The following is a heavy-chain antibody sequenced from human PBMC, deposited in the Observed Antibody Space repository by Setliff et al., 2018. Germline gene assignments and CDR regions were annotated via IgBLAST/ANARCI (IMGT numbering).Heavy chain of an antibody. V-gene: IGHV1-18*01. J-gene: IGHJ6*03. CDR3: ATGGQINYNFWSGYGVDYYMDV. CDR1: GYTFTSYG. CDR2: ISTYNGDT. Sequence: ASVNVSCKASGYTFTSYGISWVRQAPGQGLEWMGWISTYNGDTDYAQKLQDRLTMTTDTSTSTAYMELRSLRSDDTAVYYCATGGQINYNFWSGYGVDYYMDVWGKGTTVTVSS. D-gene: IGHD3-3*01.